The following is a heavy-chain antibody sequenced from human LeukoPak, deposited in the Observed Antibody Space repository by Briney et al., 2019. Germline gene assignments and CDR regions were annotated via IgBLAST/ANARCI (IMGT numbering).Heavy chain of an antibody. D-gene: IGHD2-2*01. J-gene: IGHJ4*02. Sequence: ASVKVSCKASGYTFTGYYMHWVRQAPGKGLEWMGWINPNSGGTNYAQKFQGRVTMTRDTSISTAYMELSRLRCDDTAVYYCAREDVVVPAAIGDYWGQGTLVTVSS. V-gene: IGHV1-2*02. CDR1: GYTFTGYY. CDR3: AREDVVVPAAIGDY. CDR2: INPNSGGT.